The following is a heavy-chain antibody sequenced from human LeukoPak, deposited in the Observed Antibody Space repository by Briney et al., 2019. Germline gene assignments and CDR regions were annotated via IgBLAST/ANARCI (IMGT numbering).Heavy chain of an antibody. CDR2: INHSGST. V-gene: IGHV4-34*01. Sequence: PSETLSLTCAVYGGSFSGYYWSWIRQPPGKGLEWIGEINHSGSTNYNPSLKSRVTISVDTSKNQFSLKLSSVTAADTAVYYCARAHTRITIFGVVRGYYMDVWGKGTTVTISS. D-gene: IGHD3-3*01. CDR3: ARAHTRITIFGVVRGYYMDV. CDR1: GGSFSGYY. J-gene: IGHJ6*03.